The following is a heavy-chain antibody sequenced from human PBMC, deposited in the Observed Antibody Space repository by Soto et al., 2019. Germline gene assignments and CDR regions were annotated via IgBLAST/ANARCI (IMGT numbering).Heavy chain of an antibody. CDR3: ATSRQDILTGYYTAILDY. CDR2: IYPGDSDT. CDR1: GYTFNTYW. V-gene: IGHV5-51*01. Sequence: PGESLKISCHGSGYTFNTYWIGWVRQMPGKGLEWMGIIYPGDSDTRYSPSFQGQVTISADKSISTAYLQWSSLKASDTAMYYCATSRQDILTGYYTAILDYWGQGTLVTVSS. J-gene: IGHJ4*02. D-gene: IGHD3-9*01.